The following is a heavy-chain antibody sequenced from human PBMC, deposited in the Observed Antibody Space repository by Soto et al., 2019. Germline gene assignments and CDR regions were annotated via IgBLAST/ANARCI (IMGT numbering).Heavy chain of an antibody. D-gene: IGHD6-13*01. CDR1: GFTFADAW. CDR3: TSPEGCVPAAKGY. V-gene: IGHV3-15*07. J-gene: IGHJ4*02. CDR2: IKTKSNGETT. Sequence: VQLVESGGGSVEPGGSLRLSCTTAGFTFADAWVNWISQAPGMGPEWVGRIKTKSNGETTDYAAAVKGRFTISRDDAARKLYLEMASMKSEDTGVYYSTSPEGCVPAAKGYWGQGALVNVSS.